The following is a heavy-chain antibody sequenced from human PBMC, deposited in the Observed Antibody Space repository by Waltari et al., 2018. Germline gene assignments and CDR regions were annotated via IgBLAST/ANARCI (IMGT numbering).Heavy chain of an antibody. CDR3: ARGDPSVYYTSHMDV. V-gene: IGHV1-2*02. D-gene: IGHD3-3*01. CDR2: INPNNGGT. J-gene: IGHJ6*03. CDR1: GYTFTDNY. Sequence: QVQLVQSGAEVKKPGASVKVSCKASGYTFTDNYMHWVRQAPGQGLEWMGWINPNNGGTNYAQKFQGRVTMTRDTSISTASMDLSRLKSDDTAVYFCARGDPSVYYTSHMDVWGKGTTVTVSS.